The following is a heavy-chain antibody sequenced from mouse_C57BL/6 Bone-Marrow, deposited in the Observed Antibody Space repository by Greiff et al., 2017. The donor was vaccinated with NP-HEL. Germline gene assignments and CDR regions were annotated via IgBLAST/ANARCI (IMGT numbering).Heavy chain of an antibody. CDR2: INYDGSST. CDR1: GFTFSDYY. D-gene: IGHD1-1*01. V-gene: IGHV5-16*01. Sequence: EVHLVESEGGLVQPGSSMKLSCTASGFTFSDYYMAWVRQVPEKGLEWVANINYDGSSTYYLDSLKSRFIISRDNAKNILYLQMSSLKSEDTATYYCARDQTTVVARWYFDVWGTGTTVTVSS. CDR3: ARDQTTVVARWYFDV. J-gene: IGHJ1*03.